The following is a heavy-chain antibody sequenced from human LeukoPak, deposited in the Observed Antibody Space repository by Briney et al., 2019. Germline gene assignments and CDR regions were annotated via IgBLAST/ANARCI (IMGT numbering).Heavy chain of an antibody. J-gene: IGHJ4*02. V-gene: IGHV4-30-4*07. D-gene: IGHD3-10*01. Sequence: PSETLSLTCAVSGGSISSGGYSWSWIRQPPGKGLEWIGYIYYSGSTYYNPSLKSRVTISVDTSKNQFSLKLSSVTAADTAVYYCARGISAAYYGSGSSYYFDYWGQGTLVTVSS. CDR1: GGSISSGGYS. CDR2: IYYSGST. CDR3: ARGISAAYYGSGSSYYFDY.